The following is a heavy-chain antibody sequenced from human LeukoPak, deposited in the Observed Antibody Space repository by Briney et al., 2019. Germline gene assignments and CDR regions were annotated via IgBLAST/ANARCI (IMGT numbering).Heavy chain of an antibody. D-gene: IGHD6-19*01. J-gene: IGHJ6*02. CDR1: GFTFSSYS. CDR3: AREADSSGWYYYYYGMDV. CDR2: ISSSGSTI. Sequence: GGSLRLSCAASGFTFSSYSMSWIRQAPGKGLEWVSYISSSGSTIYYADSVKGRFTISRDNAKNSLYLQMNSLRAEDTAVYYCAREADSSGWYYYYYGMDVWGQGTTVTVSS. V-gene: IGHV3-48*04.